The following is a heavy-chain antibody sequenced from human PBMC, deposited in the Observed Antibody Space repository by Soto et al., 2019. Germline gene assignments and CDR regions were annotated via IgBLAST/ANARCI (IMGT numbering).Heavy chain of an antibody. D-gene: IGHD6-19*01. CDR1: GFTFSSYA. CDR2: ISGSGGST. J-gene: IGHJ4*02. Sequence: PGVSLRLSCAASGFTFSSYAMSWVRQAPGKGLEWVSAISGSGGSTYYADSVKGRFTISRDNSENTLYLQMNSLRAEDTAVYYCGKDKWLNYLDHWGQGTLVTVSA. CDR3: GKDKWLNYLDH. V-gene: IGHV3-23*01.